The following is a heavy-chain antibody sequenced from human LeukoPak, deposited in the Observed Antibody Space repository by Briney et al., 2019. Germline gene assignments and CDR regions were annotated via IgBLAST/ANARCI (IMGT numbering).Heavy chain of an antibody. CDR2: IYYSGST. V-gene: IGHV4-39*01. D-gene: IGHD5-24*01. Sequence: IGSIYYSGSTYYNPSLKSRVTISVDTSKNQFSLKLSSVTAADTAVYYCARHSKRWLPLYFDYWGQGTLVTVSS. CDR3: ARHSKRWLPLYFDY. J-gene: IGHJ4*02.